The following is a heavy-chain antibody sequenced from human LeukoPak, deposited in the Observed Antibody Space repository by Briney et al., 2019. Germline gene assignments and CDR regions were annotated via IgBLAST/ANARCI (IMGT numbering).Heavy chain of an antibody. V-gene: IGHV4-30-4*08. CDR1: GGSISSGDYY. Sequence: PSQTLSLTCTVSGGSISSGDYYWSWIRQPPGKGLEWIGYIYYSGSTYYNPSLKSRVTISVDTSKNQFSLKLSSVTAADTAVYYCARAHRTIFGVVVEDWFDPWGQGTLVTVSS. J-gene: IGHJ5*02. D-gene: IGHD3-3*01. CDR3: ARAHRTIFGVVVEDWFDP. CDR2: IYYSGST.